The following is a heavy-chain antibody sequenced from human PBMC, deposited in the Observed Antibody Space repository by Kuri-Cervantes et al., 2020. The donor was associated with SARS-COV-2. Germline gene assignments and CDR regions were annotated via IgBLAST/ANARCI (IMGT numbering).Heavy chain of an antibody. J-gene: IGHJ4*02. D-gene: IGHD5-24*01. Sequence: GESLKISCAASGFSSSTNVMAWVRQAPGKGLEWVSTMSGSGASTHYADSVKGRFTISRDNSKNMLYLQMYSLRAEDTAVYYCAKTSGYNHYFAYWGQGSLVTVSS. CDR2: MSGSGAST. CDR3: AKTSGYNHYFAY. V-gene: IGHV3-23*01. CDR1: GFSSSTNV.